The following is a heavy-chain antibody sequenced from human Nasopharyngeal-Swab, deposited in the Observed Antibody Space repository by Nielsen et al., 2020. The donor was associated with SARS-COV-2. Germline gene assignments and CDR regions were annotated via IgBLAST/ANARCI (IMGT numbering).Heavy chain of an antibody. Sequence: GGSLRLSCAASGFTFSSYWMSWVRQAPGKGLEWVANIKQDGSEKYYVDSVKGRFTISRDNAKNSLYLQMNSLRAEDTAVYYCAKDSRVTMVRGAFDIWGQGTMVTVSS. J-gene: IGHJ3*02. CDR1: GFTFSSYW. V-gene: IGHV3-7*01. CDR3: AKDSRVTMVRGAFDI. CDR2: IKQDGSEK. D-gene: IGHD3-10*01.